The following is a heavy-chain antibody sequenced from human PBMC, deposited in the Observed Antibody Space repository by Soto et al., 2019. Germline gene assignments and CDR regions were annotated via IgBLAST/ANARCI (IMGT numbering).Heavy chain of an antibody. D-gene: IGHD2-21*01. J-gene: IGHJ4*02. CDR1: GGSVSYNSYY. Sequence: SETLSLTCSVSGGSVSYNSYYWGWIRQPPGKGLEWVGGIFYTATTYYNPSLKDRLSISVDTSKNSFSLNLTSVTAADTAVYFCARLVVVAPVANVWGQGALVTVSS. CDR2: IFYTATT. CDR3: ARLVVVAPVANV. V-gene: IGHV4-39*01.